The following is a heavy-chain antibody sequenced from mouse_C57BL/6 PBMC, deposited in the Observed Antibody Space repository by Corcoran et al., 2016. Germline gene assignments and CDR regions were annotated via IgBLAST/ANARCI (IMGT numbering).Heavy chain of an antibody. Sequence: QIQSVQSGPELKKPGETVKISCKASGYTFTTYGMSWVKQAPGKGLKWMGWINTYSGVPTYADDFKGRFAFSLETSASTAYLQINNLKNEDTATYCCATLYDGYPYWGQGTTLTVSS. D-gene: IGHD2-3*01. J-gene: IGHJ2*01. CDR3: ATLYDGYPY. V-gene: IGHV9-3*01. CDR1: GYTFTTYG. CDR2: INTYSGVP.